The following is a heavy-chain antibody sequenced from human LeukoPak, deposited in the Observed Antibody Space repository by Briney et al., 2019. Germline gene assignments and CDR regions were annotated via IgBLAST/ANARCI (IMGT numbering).Heavy chain of an antibody. CDR2: IYTSGST. J-gene: IGHJ5*02. D-gene: IGHD6-13*01. CDR3: ARSIAAAGIGETDRPFDP. Sequence: PSETLSLTCTVSGGSISSYYWSWIRQPAGKGLEWIGRIYTSGSTNYNPSLKSRVTMSVDTSKNQFSLKLSSVTAADTAVYYCARSIAAAGIGETDRPFDPWGQGTLVTVSS. CDR1: GGSISSYY. V-gene: IGHV4-4*07.